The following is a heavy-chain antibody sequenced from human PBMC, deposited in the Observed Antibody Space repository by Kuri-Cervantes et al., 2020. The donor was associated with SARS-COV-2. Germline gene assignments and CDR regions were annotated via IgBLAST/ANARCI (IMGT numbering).Heavy chain of an antibody. D-gene: IGHD6-13*01. CDR3: ARELTAAAGTYYYGMDV. J-gene: IGHJ6*02. Sequence: GESLKISCAASGFTFSTYNMNWVRQAPGKGLEWVSYVSSSGSTIYYADSVKGRFTISRDNAKNSLYLQMNGLRAEDTAAYYCARELTAAAGTYYYGMDVWGQGTTVTVSS. V-gene: IGHV3-48*04. CDR2: VSSSGSTI. CDR1: GFTFSTYN.